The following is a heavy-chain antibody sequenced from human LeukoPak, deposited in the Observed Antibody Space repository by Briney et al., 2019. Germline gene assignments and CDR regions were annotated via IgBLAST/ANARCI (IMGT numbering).Heavy chain of an antibody. J-gene: IGHJ6*02. V-gene: IGHV3-33*01. CDR2: IWYDGSNK. D-gene: IGHD2-2*02. CDR3: ARDAYCSSTSCYSDEYYYYGMDV. Sequence: PGRCLRLSCAASGFTFSGYGMHWVRQAPGKGLEWVAVIWYDGSNKYYADSVKGRFTISRDNSKNTLYLQMNSLRAEDTAVYYCARDAYCSSTSCYSDEYYYYGMDVWGQGTTVTVSS. CDR1: GFTFSGYG.